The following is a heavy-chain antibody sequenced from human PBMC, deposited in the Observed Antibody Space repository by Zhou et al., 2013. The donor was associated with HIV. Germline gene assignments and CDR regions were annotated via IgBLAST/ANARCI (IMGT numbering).Heavy chain of an antibody. D-gene: IGHD5-12*01. CDR1: GGTFSNFA. CDR2: IIPIFGIA. Sequence: QVQLVQSGAEVKKPGSSVKVSCKTSGGTFSNFAISWVRQAPGQGLEWMGGIIPIFGIAKYAQKFQGRVTITADASTSTIYMELRSLRSEDTAVYYCATVQFSGYDFQYFYGLGVWGQGTTVTVSS. CDR3: ATVQFSGYDFQYFYGLGV. J-gene: IGHJ6*02. V-gene: IGHV1-69*12.